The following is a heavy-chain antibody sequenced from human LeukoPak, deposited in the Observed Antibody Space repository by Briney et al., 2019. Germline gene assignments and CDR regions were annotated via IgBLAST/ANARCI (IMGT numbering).Heavy chain of an antibody. J-gene: IGHJ4*02. Sequence: PGGSLRLSCAASGFTFSSYGMHWVRQAPGKGLEWVAVISYDGSNKYYADSVKGRFTISRDNSKNTLYLQMNSLRAEDTAVYYCAKDQDYGGNFDYWGQGTLVTVSS. CDR1: GFTFSSYG. V-gene: IGHV3-30*18. CDR2: ISYDGSNK. D-gene: IGHD4-23*01. CDR3: AKDQDYGGNFDY.